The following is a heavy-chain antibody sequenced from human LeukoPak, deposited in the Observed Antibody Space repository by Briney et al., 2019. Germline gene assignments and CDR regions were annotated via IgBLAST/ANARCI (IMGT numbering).Heavy chain of an antibody. CDR3: ARIGSGTRDFDC. Sequence: GGSLRLSCAASGFTFSAYWMSWVRQAPGTGLEWVANIKQDGSEKNYVDSVKGRFTISRDNAKNSLYLQMNSLRAEDTAVYYCARIGSGTRDFDCWGQGTLVTVSS. CDR2: IKQDGSEK. CDR1: GFTFSAYW. D-gene: IGHD6-19*01. V-gene: IGHV3-7*05. J-gene: IGHJ4*02.